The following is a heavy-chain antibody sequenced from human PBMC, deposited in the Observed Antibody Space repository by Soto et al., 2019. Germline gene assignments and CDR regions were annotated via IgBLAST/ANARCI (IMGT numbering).Heavy chain of an antibody. CDR3: ARRYGDYFDY. CDR1: GGSISSYY. D-gene: IGHD4-17*01. V-gene: IGHV4-59*08. CDR2: IYYSGST. Sequence: HVQLQYSGPGLVKPSETLSLTCTVSGGSISSYYWSWIRQPPGKGLEWIGYIYYSGSTNYNPSLKSQVTISVDTSKNQFSLKLSSVTAADTAVYYCARRYGDYFDYWGQGTLVTVSS. J-gene: IGHJ4*02.